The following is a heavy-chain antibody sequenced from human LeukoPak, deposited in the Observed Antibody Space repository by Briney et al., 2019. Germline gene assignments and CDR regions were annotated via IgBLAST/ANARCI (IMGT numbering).Heavy chain of an antibody. CDR1: GGSISSSNW. J-gene: IGHJ6*02. Sequence: SETLSLTCAVSGGSISSSNWWSWVRQPPGKGLEWIGEIYHSGSTNYNPSLKSRVTISVDKSKNQFSLKLSSVTAADTAVYYCARDLGSSSWYGADGMDVWGQGTTVTVSS. V-gene: IGHV4-4*02. CDR3: ARDLGSSSWYGADGMDV. D-gene: IGHD6-13*01. CDR2: IYHSGST.